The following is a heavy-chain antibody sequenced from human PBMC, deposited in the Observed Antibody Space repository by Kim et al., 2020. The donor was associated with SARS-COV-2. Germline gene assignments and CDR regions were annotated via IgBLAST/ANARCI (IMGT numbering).Heavy chain of an antibody. J-gene: IGHJ6*02. CDR2: ISSSGSTI. D-gene: IGHD4-17*01. V-gene: IGHV3-11*01. Sequence: GGSLRLSCAASGFTFSDYYMSWIRQAPGKGLEWVSYISSSGSTIYYADSVKGRFTISRDNAKNSLYLQMNSLRAEDTAVYYCACGEGSSEVTTRSDYYYGMDVWGQGTTVTVSS. CDR1: GFTFSDYY. CDR3: ACGEGSSEVTTRSDYYYGMDV.